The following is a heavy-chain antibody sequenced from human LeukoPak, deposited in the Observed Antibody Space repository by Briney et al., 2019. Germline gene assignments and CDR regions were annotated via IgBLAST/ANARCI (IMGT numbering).Heavy chain of an antibody. CDR3: ARGGKTAMADY. Sequence: GGSLRLSCTASGFTFSINDMHWVRQATGKGLEWVSGVGTVGDKYYADSVKGRFIISREDAKNSVYLQMNSLRAGDTAVYYCARGGKTAMADYWGQGTLVTVSP. CDR1: GFTFSIND. D-gene: IGHD5-18*01. J-gene: IGHJ4*02. CDR2: VGTVGDK. V-gene: IGHV3-13*01.